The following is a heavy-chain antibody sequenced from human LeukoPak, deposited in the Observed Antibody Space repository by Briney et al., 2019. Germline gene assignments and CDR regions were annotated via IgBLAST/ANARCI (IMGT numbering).Heavy chain of an antibody. Sequence: GEPLKISCKASGYTFTSQWIGWVRQMPGKGLEWMGIIFPGDSDTRYSPSFQGQVTISADKSISTAYLQWSSLKASDTAIYYCARLERQWLAFWGQGTLVTVSS. V-gene: IGHV5-51*01. CDR3: ARLERQWLAF. CDR1: GYTFTSQW. CDR2: IFPGDSDT. J-gene: IGHJ4*02. D-gene: IGHD6-19*01.